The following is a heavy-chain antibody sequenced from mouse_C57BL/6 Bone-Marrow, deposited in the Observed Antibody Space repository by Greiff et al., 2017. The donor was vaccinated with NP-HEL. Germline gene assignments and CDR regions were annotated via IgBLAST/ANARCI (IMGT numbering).Heavy chain of an antibody. D-gene: IGHD1-1*01. CDR2: IDPKSGGT. V-gene: IGHV1-72*01. J-gene: IGHJ1*03. CDR1: GYTFTSYW. Sequence: QVQLQQPGAELVKPGASVKLSCKASGYTFTSYWMHWVKQRPGRGLEWIGRIDPKSGGTKYNEKFKSKATLAVDKPSSTAYMQLSSLTSEDSAVYYCAREGSSYYWYFDVWGTGTTVTVSS. CDR3: AREGSSYYWYFDV.